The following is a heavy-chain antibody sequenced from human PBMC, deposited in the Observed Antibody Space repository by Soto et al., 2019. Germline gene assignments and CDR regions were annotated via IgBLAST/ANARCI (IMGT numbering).Heavy chain of an antibody. CDR2: LYWDDDK. CDR1: GFSLSTSGVG. D-gene: IGHD2-15*01. Sequence: QITLKESGPTLVKPTQTLTLTCTFSGFSLSTSGVGVGWIRQPPGKALEWLALLYWDDDKRYSPSLKSRLTITKDTSKNQVVLTMTNMDPVDTATYYCAHTGVVTELFDYWGQGTLVTVSS. CDR3: AHTGVVTELFDY. V-gene: IGHV2-5*02. J-gene: IGHJ4*02.